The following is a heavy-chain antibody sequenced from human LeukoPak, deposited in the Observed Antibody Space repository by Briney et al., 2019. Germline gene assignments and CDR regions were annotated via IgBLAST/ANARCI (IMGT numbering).Heavy chain of an antibody. V-gene: IGHV3-33*01. CDR1: GFTFSSYG. Sequence: GGSLRLSCAASGFTFSSYGMHWVRQAPGKGLEWVAVIWYDGSNKYYADSVKGRFTISRDNSKNTLYLQMNSLRAEDTAVYYCARGYYEAGGYFDYWGQGTLVTVSS. D-gene: IGHD3-22*01. J-gene: IGHJ4*02. CDR3: ARGYYEAGGYFDY. CDR2: IWYDGSNK.